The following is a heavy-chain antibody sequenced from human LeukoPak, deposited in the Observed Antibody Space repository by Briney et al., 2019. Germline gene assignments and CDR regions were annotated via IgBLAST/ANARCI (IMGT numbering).Heavy chain of an antibody. CDR1: GFTFSSYW. CDR2: IKQDGSEK. CDR3: ARVRCSGGSCYFDYFDY. V-gene: IGHV3-7*03. Sequence: PGGSLRLSCAASGFTFSSYWMSWVRQAPGKGLEWVANIKQDGSEKYYVDSVKGRFTISRDNAKNSLYPQMNSLRAEDTAVYYCARVRCSGGSCYFDYFDYWGQGTLVTVSS. D-gene: IGHD2-15*01. J-gene: IGHJ4*02.